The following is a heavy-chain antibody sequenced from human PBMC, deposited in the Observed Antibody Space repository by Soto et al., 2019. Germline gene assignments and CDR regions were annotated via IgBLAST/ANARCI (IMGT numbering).Heavy chain of an antibody. V-gene: IGHV5-10-1*01. Sequence: GESLKISCKGSGYSFTSYWISWVRQMPGKGLEWMGRIDPSDSYTNYSPSFRGHVTISADKSISTAYLQWSSLKASDTAMYYCARHSAVEMATIRVPYYYYYGMDVWGQGTTVTVSS. CDR1: GYSFTSYW. CDR3: ARHSAVEMATIRVPYYYYYGMDV. J-gene: IGHJ6*02. CDR2: IDPSDSYT. D-gene: IGHD5-12*01.